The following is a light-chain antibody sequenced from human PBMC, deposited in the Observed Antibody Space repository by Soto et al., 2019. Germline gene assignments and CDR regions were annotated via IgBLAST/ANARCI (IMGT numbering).Light chain of an antibody. Sequence: QPVLTQPASVSGSPGQSITISCTGSSSDIGGYNYVSWYQQHPGKAPQLMIYDVSYRPSGISDRFSGSKSGNTASLTISGLQPKDEADYYCSSYGASSTLFGGGTQLTVL. J-gene: IGLJ7*01. V-gene: IGLV2-14*03. CDR1: SSDIGGYNY. CDR3: SSYGASSTL. CDR2: DVS.